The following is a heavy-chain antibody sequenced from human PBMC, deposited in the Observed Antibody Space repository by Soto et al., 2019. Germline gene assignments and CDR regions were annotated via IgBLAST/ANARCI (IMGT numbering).Heavy chain of an antibody. CDR3: ARVIGNRLPYRPVDY. D-gene: IGHD3-16*02. CDR1: GFTFSAHY. V-gene: IGHV3-11*01. Sequence: QVQLGESGVCLVSPGVSLRLTCAASGFTFSAHYMIWMRQAPGKGLEWVSFIGKSDSEIQYADSVAGRFTISSDDAKNSMYLNMNSLRAAETADYDCARVIGNRLPYRPVDYWGQATLVALSS. J-gene: IGHJ4*02. CDR2: IGKSDSEI.